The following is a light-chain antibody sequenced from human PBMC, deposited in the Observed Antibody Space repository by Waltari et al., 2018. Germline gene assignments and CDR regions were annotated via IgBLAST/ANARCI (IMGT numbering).Light chain of an antibody. Sequence: QSVLTQPPLASGTPGQRVTISCSGNSSNIGINTVTWYQQLPGTAPKLLISANYHRPSGVPDRFSAPKSDTSASLAISGLQSEDEADYFCATWDDSLNGRVFGGGTKLAVL. J-gene: IGLJ3*02. CDR1: SSNIGINT. CDR2: ANY. V-gene: IGLV1-44*01. CDR3: ATWDDSLNGRV.